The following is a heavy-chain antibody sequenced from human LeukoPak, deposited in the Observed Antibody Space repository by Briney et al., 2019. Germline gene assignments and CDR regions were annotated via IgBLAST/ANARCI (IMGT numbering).Heavy chain of an antibody. V-gene: IGHV1-69*06. CDR3: ARVDCGNYGAFDI. J-gene: IGHJ3*02. CDR1: GCTLSKYA. Sequence: SVKVSCKASGCTLSKYAMRWVRQAPGKGLKWMGGINPIFGTANYAQKFQGRVTITAHKSTNTAYMELSRLRSDDTAVYYCARVDCGNYGAFDIWGQGTMVTVSS. D-gene: IGHD4-11*01. CDR2: INPIFGTA.